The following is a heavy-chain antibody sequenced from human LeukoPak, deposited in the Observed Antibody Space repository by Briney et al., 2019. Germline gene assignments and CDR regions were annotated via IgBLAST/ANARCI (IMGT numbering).Heavy chain of an antibody. V-gene: IGHV4-30-4*01. CDR3: ARGRSRGLGFHY. D-gene: IGHD3-16*01. J-gene: IGHJ4*02. CDR1: GGSISSGDYY. CDR2: IYYSGST. Sequence: SQTLSLTCTVSGGSISSGDYYWSWIRQPPGKGMEWIGYIYYSGSTYYNPSLKSRVTISVDTSKNQFSLKLSSVTAADTAVYYCARGRSRGLGFHYWGQGTLVTVSS.